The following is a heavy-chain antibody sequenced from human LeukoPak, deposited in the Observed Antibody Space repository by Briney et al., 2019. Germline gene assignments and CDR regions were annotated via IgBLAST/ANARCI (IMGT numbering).Heavy chain of an antibody. CDR3: AKALLAVTYVHV. D-gene: IGHD3-10*02. J-gene: IGHJ1*01. CDR1: GFTFNSYS. Sequence: PGGSLRLSCAASGFTFNSYSMHWVRQAPGKGLEWVTAISDDETYKFYADSVKGRFTISRDNSKNTLYLQMSSLRAEDTAVYYCAKALLAVTYVHVWGQGTRVTVS. CDR2: ISDDETYK. V-gene: IGHV3-30-3*01.